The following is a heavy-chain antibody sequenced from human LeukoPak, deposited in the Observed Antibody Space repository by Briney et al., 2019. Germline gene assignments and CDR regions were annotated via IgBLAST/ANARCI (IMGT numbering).Heavy chain of an antibody. J-gene: IGHJ4*02. CDR2: IISNWDST. Sequence: GGPLRLSCSASGFIFSTYIMHWVRKAPGKGLEYVSAIISNWDSTYYADSVKGRFTISRDNSKNTLYLQMSSLRTEDTAVYYCVKHFDYWGQGTLVTVSS. CDR1: GFIFSTYI. CDR3: VKHFDY. V-gene: IGHV3-64D*06.